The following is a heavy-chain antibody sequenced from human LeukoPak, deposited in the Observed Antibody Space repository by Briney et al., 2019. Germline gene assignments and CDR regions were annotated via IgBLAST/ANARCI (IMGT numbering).Heavy chain of an antibody. D-gene: IGHD5-12*01. Sequence: GGSLRLSCAASGFTFSSYGMHWVRQAPGKGLEWVAVISYDGSNKYYADSVKGRFTISRDNSKNTLYLQMNSLRAEDTAVYYCAKGHGSVATITYYYYGMDVWGQGTTVTVSS. V-gene: IGHV3-30*18. CDR3: AKGHGSVATITYYYYGMDV. CDR1: GFTFSSYG. CDR2: ISYDGSNK. J-gene: IGHJ6*02.